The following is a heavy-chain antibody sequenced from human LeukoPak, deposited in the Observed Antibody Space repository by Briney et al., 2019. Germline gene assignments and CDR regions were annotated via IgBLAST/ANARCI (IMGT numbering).Heavy chain of an antibody. Sequence: SETLSLTCAVSGGSISTYYWSWIRQPPGKGLEWIGYVYYTGSTNYNPSLKSRATISVDTSKSQISLRLSSVTAADTAVYYCARYSSGLDYWGQGTLVTVSS. CDR3: ARYSSGLDY. V-gene: IGHV4-59*01. D-gene: IGHD6-19*01. CDR2: VYYTGST. CDR1: GGSISTYY. J-gene: IGHJ4*02.